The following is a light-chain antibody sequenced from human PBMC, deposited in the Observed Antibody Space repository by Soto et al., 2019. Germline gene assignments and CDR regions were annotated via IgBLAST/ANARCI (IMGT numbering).Light chain of an antibody. V-gene: IGKV2-28*01. CDR2: VGS. CDR3: VQAIRPPGT. Sequence: DIVMTQSPLSLPVTPGKPASISCRSSQSLLHSNGYNYLDWYLQKPGQSPQLLIYVGSNRASGVRDRCSGGGSGRDFTLKISRVETEDVGVYYCVQAIRPPGTFGQETKVEI. J-gene: IGKJ1*01. CDR1: QSLLHSNGYNY.